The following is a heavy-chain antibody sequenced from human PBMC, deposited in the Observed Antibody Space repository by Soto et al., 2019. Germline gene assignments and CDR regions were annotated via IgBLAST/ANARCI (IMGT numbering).Heavy chain of an antibody. CDR1: GFTFSSYA. Sequence: GGSLRLSCAASGFTFSSYAMHWVRQAPGKGLEWVAVISYDGSNKYYADSVKGRFTISRDNSKNTLYLQMNSLRAEDTAVYYCAREAMVRTFDYWGQGTLVTVSS. J-gene: IGHJ4*02. CDR3: AREAMVRTFDY. CDR2: ISYDGSNK. D-gene: IGHD5-18*01. V-gene: IGHV3-30-3*01.